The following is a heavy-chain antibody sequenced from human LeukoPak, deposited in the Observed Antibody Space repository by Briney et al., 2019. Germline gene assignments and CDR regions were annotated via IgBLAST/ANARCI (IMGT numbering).Heavy chain of an antibody. J-gene: IGHJ4*02. Sequence: SVKVSCMASRYTGTVDYMHWVRHAPGQGLEWMGWINPNSGGTNYAQKFQGRVTMTRDTSISTAYMELSRLRSDDTAVYYCARPLSLYDSSGYYFDYWGQGTLVTVSS. V-gene: IGHV1-2*02. CDR1: RYTGTVDY. CDR3: ARPLSLYDSSGYYFDY. D-gene: IGHD3-22*01. CDR2: INPNSGGT.